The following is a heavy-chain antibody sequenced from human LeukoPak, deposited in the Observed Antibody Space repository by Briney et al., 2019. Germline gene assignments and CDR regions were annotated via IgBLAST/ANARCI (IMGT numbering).Heavy chain of an antibody. D-gene: IGHD2-15*01. CDR2: TSSSDAGK. CDR1: GFSLSSYA. V-gene: IGHV3-23*01. CDR3: AKAPVTSCRGAFCYPFDI. Sequence: PGGSLRLSRTVSGFSLSSYALSWVRRAPGKGLEWVSATSSSDAGKYYADSVRGRFTISRDNSRNTMYLQMNSLRVEDAAVYYCAKAPVTSCRGAFCYPFDIWGQGTLVTVSS. J-gene: IGHJ4*02.